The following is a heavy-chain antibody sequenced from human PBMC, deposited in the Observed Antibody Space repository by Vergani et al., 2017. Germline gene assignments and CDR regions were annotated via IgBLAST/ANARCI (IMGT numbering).Heavy chain of an antibody. Sequence: QVQLVESGGGVVQPGKSLILSCATSGLPFSSHGMHWVRQAPGKGLEWVAVISFDGTQTYYADSVKGRFTISRDNSKNTLSLQMNSLRVEDTAVYYCAKEGGCSDSSGNVYEGYYFDHWGQGTLVAVSS. V-gene: IGHV3-30*18. CDR2: ISFDGTQT. J-gene: IGHJ4*02. CDR3: AKEGGCSDSSGNVYEGYYFDH. CDR1: GLPFSSHG. D-gene: IGHD3-22*01.